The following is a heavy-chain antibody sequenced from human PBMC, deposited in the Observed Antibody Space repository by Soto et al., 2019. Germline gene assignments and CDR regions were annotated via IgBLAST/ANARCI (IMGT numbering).Heavy chain of an antibody. CDR1: GFIFSSFS. Sequence: GGSLRLSCAASGFIFSSFSMNWIRQAPGKGLEWLSYIRSDSNHIGYADSVRGRFTISSDIAKNSLFLQMSSLRDEDTAVYYCARDLAYAFDYWSQGTLVTVSS. D-gene: IGHD3-16*01. V-gene: IGHV3-48*02. J-gene: IGHJ4*02. CDR2: IRSDSNHI. CDR3: ARDLAYAFDY.